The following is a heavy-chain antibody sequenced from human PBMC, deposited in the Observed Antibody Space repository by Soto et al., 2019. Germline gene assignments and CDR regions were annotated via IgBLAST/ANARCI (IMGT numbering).Heavy chain of an antibody. V-gene: IGHV3-30*18. CDR2: ISYDGSNK. Sequence: GGSLRLSCAASGFTFSSYGMHWVRQAPGKGLEWVAVISYDGSNKYYADSVKGRFTISRDNSKNTLYLQMNSLRAEDTAVYYCAKRPLQMGRFYYGIDVSGPGTTVTVYS. CDR3: AKRPLQMGRFYYGIDV. CDR1: GFTFSSYG. J-gene: IGHJ6*02.